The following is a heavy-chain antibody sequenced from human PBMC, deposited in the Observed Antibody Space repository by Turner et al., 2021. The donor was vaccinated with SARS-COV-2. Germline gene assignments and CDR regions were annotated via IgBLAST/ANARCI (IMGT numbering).Heavy chain of an antibody. Sequence: EVQLLESGGGLVQPGGSLRLSCAASGFTFSSYAMSWVRQAPGKGLEWVSALSGSGGSTYYADSVKGRFTISRDNAKNSLYLQMNSLRAEDTAVYYCARDHRPVVVPAAKRAGSYYYGMDVWGQGTTVTVSS. V-gene: IGHV3-23*01. J-gene: IGHJ6*02. CDR1: GFTFSSYA. D-gene: IGHD2-2*01. CDR3: ARDHRPVVVPAAKRAGSYYYGMDV. CDR2: LSGSGGST.